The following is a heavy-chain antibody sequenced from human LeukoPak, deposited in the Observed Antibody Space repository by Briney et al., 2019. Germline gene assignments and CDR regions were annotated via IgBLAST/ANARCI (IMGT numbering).Heavy chain of an antibody. J-gene: IGHJ4*02. V-gene: IGHV3-7*01. CDR1: GFTSSSYW. CDR2: IKQDGSEK. CDR3: ARGIVVVTAIHGYFDY. D-gene: IGHD2-21*02. Sequence: GGSLRLSCAASGFTSSSYWMSWVRQAPGKGQEWVANIKQDGSEKYYVDSVKGRFTISRDNAKNSLYLQMNSLRAEDTAVYYCARGIVVVTAIHGYFDYWGQGTLVTVSS.